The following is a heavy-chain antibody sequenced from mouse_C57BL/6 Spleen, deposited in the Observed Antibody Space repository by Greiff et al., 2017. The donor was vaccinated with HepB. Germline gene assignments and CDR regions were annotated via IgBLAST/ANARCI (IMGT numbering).Heavy chain of an antibody. Sequence: VQLQQSGAELARPGASVKMSCKASGYTFTSYTMHWVKQRPGQGLEWIGYINPSSGYTKYNQKFKDKATLTADKSSSTAYMQLSSLTSEDSAVYYCAKDGGLTGDYAMDYWGQGTSVTVSS. J-gene: IGHJ4*01. CDR1: GYTFTSYT. V-gene: IGHV1-4*01. D-gene: IGHD2-2*01. CDR3: AKDGGLTGDYAMDY. CDR2: INPSSGYT.